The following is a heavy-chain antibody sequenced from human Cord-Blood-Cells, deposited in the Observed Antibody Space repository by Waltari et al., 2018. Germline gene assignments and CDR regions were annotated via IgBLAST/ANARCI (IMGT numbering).Heavy chain of an antibody. CDR2: IIPSFGTA. Sequence: QVQLVQSGAEVKKPGSSVKVSCKASDGTFSSSAISRVGQAAGQGLEWMGGIIPSFGTANYAQKFQGRVTITADKSTSTAYMELSSLRSEDTAVYYCAYYDFWSGHYYYYMDVWGKGTTVTVSS. CDR3: AYYDFWSGHYYYYMDV. D-gene: IGHD3-3*01. J-gene: IGHJ6*03. V-gene: IGHV1-69*06. CDR1: DGTFSSSA.